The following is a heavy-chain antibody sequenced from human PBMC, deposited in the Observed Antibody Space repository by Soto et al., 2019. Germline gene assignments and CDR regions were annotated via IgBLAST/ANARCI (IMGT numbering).Heavy chain of an antibody. V-gene: IGHV3-33*01. CDR2: IWYDGSNK. D-gene: IGHD3-22*01. Sequence: QVQLVESGGGVVQPGRSLRLSCAASGFTFSSYGMHWVRQAPGKGLEWVAVIWYDGSNKYYADSVKGRFTISRDNSKNTLYLQMNSLRAEDTAVYYCAREGFGPRKTHYYPNWGWFDPWGQGTLVTVSS. CDR1: GFTFSSYG. CDR3: AREGFGPRKTHYYPNWGWFDP. J-gene: IGHJ5*02.